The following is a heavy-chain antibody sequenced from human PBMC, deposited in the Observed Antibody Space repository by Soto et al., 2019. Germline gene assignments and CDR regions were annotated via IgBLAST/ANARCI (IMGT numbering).Heavy chain of an antibody. CDR2: TSFDGSNK. CDR3: AKERMEQYQLLPFFDY. CDR1: GFTFSNSG. Sequence: QVQLVESGGGVVQPGRSLRLSCAASGFTFSNSGMHWVRQAPGKGLEWVAVTSFDGSNKYYADSVKGRFTISRDNSKNTLYLQMDSLRAEDTAVYYCAKERMEQYQLLPFFDYWGQGTLVTVSS. V-gene: IGHV3-30*18. D-gene: IGHD2-2*01. J-gene: IGHJ4*02.